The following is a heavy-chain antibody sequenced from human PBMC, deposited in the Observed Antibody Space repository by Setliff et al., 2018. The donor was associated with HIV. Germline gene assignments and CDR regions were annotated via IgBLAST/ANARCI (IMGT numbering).Heavy chain of an antibody. CDR2: INPSGGDT. D-gene: IGHD6-19*01. CDR1: GYTFTSFY. CDR3: ATAKEHWLSEGGFDY. J-gene: IGHJ4*02. Sequence: ASVKVSCKASGYTFTSFYVHWVRRAPGQGLEWLGMINPSGGDTTYAQKFQGRVTMTTDTSTSTAYMELRSLRSDDTAVYYCATAKEHWLSEGGFDYWGQGTLVTVSS. V-gene: IGHV1-46*01.